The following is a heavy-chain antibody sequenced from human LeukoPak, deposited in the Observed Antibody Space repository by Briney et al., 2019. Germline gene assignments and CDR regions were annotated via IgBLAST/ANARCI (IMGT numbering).Heavy chain of an antibody. V-gene: IGHV4-59*12. D-gene: IGHD5/OR15-5a*01. CDR1: GGSITSYY. CDR2: IYFSGST. J-gene: IGHJ4*02. Sequence: SETLSLTCTVSGGSITSYYWSWIRQPPGMGLEWIGYIYFSGSTNYNPSLKSRVTISVDTSKNQFSLNLNSVTAADTAVYYCARDLYRVYKGDYFDYWGQGTLVTVSS. CDR3: ARDLYRVYKGDYFDY.